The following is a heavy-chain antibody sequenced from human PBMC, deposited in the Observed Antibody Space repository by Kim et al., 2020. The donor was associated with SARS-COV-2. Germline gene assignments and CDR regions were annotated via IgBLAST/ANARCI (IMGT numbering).Heavy chain of an antibody. CDR3: ARKGRADTY. CDR1: GFTFSNYW. V-gene: IGHV3-74*01. Sequence: GGSLRLSCAASGFTFSNYWMHWVRQAPGKGLVWVSRINSDGSSTSYADSVKGRFTITRDNANYALYLQRNSLRAGGTAVYYCARKGRADTYWGQGTLVTVSS. CDR2: INSDGSST. D-gene: IGHD6-25*01. J-gene: IGHJ4*02.